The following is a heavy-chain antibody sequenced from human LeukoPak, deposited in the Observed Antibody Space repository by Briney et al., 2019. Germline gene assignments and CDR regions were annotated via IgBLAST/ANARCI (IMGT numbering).Heavy chain of an antibody. CDR3: ARVGSSWDLLDY. CDR2: THQDESEK. V-gene: IGHV3-7*01. Sequence: GGSLRLSCAASGFTFSNFWMSWVRQAPGRGLEWVANTHQDESEKQYVDSAKGRFTIYRDNAKKSLFLQMNSLRAEDTAIYYCARVGSSWDLLDYWGQGILVTVSS. CDR1: GFTFSNFW. D-gene: IGHD6-13*01. J-gene: IGHJ4*02.